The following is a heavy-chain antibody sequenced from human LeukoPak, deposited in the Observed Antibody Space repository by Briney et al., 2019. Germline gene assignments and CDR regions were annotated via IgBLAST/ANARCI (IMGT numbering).Heavy chain of an antibody. CDR3: ARSSPHCSSTSCYNDAFDI. Sequence: GGSLRLSCAASGFTLSSYSMNWVRQAPGKGLEWVSSISSSSSYIYYADSVKGRFTISRDNAKNSLYLQMNSLRAEDTAVYYCARSSPHCSSTSCYNDAFDIWGQGTMVTVSS. D-gene: IGHD2-2*02. J-gene: IGHJ3*02. CDR2: ISSSSSYI. CDR1: GFTLSSYS. V-gene: IGHV3-21*01.